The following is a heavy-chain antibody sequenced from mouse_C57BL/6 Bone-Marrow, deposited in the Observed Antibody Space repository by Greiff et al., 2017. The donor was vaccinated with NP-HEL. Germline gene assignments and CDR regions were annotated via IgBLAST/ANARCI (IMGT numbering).Heavy chain of an antibody. D-gene: IGHD2-3*01. CDR1: GYTFTDYY. Sequence: EVKLQQSGPVLVKPGASVKMSCKASGYTFTDYYMNWVKQSHGKSLEWIGVINPYNGGTSYNQKFKGKATLTVDKSSSTAYMELNSLTSEDSAVYYCARYDRGIAYWGQGTLVTVSA. CDR3: ARYDRGIAY. V-gene: IGHV1-19*01. CDR2: INPYNGGT. J-gene: IGHJ3*01.